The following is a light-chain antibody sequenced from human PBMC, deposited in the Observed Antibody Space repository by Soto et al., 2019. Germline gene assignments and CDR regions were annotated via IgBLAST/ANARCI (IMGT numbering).Light chain of an antibody. J-gene: IGKJ5*01. CDR3: QQRSNWPPIT. CDR2: GAS. Sequence: IVLTQSPGTLSLTPGERATLSCRASQSVSNNYLAWYQQKPGQAPRLLIYGASNRATGIPARFSGSGSGTDFTLTISSLEPEDFAVYYCQQRSNWPPITFGQGTRLEI. V-gene: IGKV3-11*01. CDR1: QSVSNNY.